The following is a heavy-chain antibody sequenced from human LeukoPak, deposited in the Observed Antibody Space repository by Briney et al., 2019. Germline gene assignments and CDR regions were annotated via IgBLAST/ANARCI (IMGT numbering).Heavy chain of an antibody. CDR2: MNPNSGNT. Sequence: PEASVKVSCTASGYTFTSYDINWVRQATGQGLEWMGWMNPNSGNTGYAQKFQGRVTMTRNTSISTAYMELSSLRSEDTAVYYCARAPEWGKANYYYNMDVWGKGTTVTVSS. CDR3: ARAPEWGKANYYYNMDV. J-gene: IGHJ6*03. V-gene: IGHV1-8*01. CDR1: GYTFTSYD. D-gene: IGHD1-26*01.